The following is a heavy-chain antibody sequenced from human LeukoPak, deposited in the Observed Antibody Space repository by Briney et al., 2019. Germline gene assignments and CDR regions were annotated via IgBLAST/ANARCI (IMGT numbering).Heavy chain of an antibody. D-gene: IGHD3-22*01. CDR3: ARALYYYDSSATSDYYYYMDV. J-gene: IGHJ6*03. CDR2: IYYSGST. CDR1: GGSISSYY. Sequence: SSETLSLPSTVSGGSISSYYWSWIRQPPGKGLEWIGYIYYSGSTNYNPSLKSRVTISVDTFKNQFSLKLSSVTAADTAVYYCARALYYYDSSATSDYYYYMDVWGKGTTVTVSS. V-gene: IGHV4-59*01.